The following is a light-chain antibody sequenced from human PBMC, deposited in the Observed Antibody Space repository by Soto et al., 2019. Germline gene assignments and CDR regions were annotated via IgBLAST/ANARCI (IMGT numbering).Light chain of an antibody. CDR3: GTWSPDGEV. V-gene: IGLV1-51*01. Sequence: QSVLTQPPSVSAAPGQRVTISCSGSYSSIGDNYVAWYQQLPGAAPKLLIYDNYQRPSGIPDRFSASKSGTSAALEIAGLEAGDEAHYSGGTWSPDGEVFGGGTKLTVL. CDR2: DNY. CDR1: YSSIGDNY. J-gene: IGLJ2*01.